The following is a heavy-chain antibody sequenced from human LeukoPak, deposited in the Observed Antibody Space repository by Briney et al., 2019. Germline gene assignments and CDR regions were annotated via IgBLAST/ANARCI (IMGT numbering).Heavy chain of an antibody. J-gene: IGHJ4*02. V-gene: IGHV3-30-3*01. CDR1: GFTFSSYA. CDR3: ARDNLKMYYFDY. CDR2: ISYDGSNK. D-gene: IGHD3-9*01. Sequence: GGSLRLSCAASGFTFSSYAMHWVRQAPGKGLEWVAVISYDGSNKYYADSVKGRFTISRDNSKNTLYLQMNSLRAEDTAVYYCARDNLKMYYFDYWGRGTLVTVSS.